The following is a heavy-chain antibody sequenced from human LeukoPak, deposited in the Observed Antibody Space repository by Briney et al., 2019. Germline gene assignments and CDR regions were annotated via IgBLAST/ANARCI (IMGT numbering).Heavy chain of an antibody. CDR1: GFTFSGSA. CDR3: TGGSGWYSPDY. D-gene: IGHD6-19*01. J-gene: IGHJ4*02. Sequence: GGSLRLSCAASGFTFSGSAMHWVRQASGKGLEWVGLIRSSTNNYATAYAASVRGRFTISRDGSKDTAYLQMNSLKTEDTAVYYCTGGSGWYSPDYWGQGTPVTVYS. V-gene: IGHV3-73*01. CDR2: IRSSTNNYAT.